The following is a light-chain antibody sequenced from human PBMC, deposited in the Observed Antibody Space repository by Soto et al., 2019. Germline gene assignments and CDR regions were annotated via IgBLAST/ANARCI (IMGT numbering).Light chain of an antibody. CDR2: HAS. Sequence: EIVMTQSPVTLSVSPVVRATLSCSASHDVISRLAWYQQKPVQAPKLLIYHASTRATGVPGRFSGSASGTEFTLPISRLQSEDFAAYYCQHYSFCPLTFGGRTKVEIK. V-gene: IGKV3-15*01. CDR3: QHYSFCPLT. CDR1: HDVISR. J-gene: IGKJ4*01.